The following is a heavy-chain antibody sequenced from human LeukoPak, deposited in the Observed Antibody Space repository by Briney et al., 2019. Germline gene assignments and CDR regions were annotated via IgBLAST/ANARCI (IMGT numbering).Heavy chain of an antibody. Sequence: GRSLRLSCAASGFTFSSYGMHWVRQAPGKGLEWVAVIWYDGSNKYYADSVKGRFTISRDNSKNTLYLQMNSLRAEDTAVYYCARDGGDGDYLFDYWGQGTLVTVSS. J-gene: IGHJ4*02. CDR1: GFTFSSYG. D-gene: IGHD4-17*01. CDR3: ARDGGDGDYLFDY. V-gene: IGHV3-33*01. CDR2: IWYDGSNK.